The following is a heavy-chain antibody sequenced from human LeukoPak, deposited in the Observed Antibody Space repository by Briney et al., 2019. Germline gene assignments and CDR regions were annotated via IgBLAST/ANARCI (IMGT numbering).Heavy chain of an antibody. V-gene: IGHV3-74*01. D-gene: IGHD5-24*01. Sequence: PGGSLRLSCAASGFTFSSYWMHWVRQAPGKGLVWVSRINSDGSSTNYADSVKGRLTISRDNSKNTLYLQMNSLRAEDTAVYYCARDTDTQDGYGFFDYWGQGTLVTVSS. CDR2: INSDGSST. CDR3: ARDTDTQDGYGFFDY. CDR1: GFTFSSYW. J-gene: IGHJ4*02.